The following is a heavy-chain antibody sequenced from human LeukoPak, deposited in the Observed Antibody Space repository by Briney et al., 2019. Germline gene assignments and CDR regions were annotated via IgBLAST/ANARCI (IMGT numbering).Heavy chain of an antibody. CDR3: ARVTGWYNYDY. Sequence: ASVKVSCKASGYTFTSYGISWVRQAPGQGLEWMGWISTYNGSTNYAQKLQDRVTMTTDTSTSTAYVELRSLRSDDTAMYYCARVTGWYNYDYWGQGTLVTVSS. D-gene: IGHD1-20*01. CDR2: ISTYNGST. J-gene: IGHJ4*02. V-gene: IGHV1-18*01. CDR1: GYTFTSYG.